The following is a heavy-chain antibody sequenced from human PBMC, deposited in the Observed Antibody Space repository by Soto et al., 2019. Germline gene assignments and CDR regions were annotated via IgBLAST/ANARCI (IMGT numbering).Heavy chain of an antibody. D-gene: IGHD6-19*01. Sequence: PSETLSRTCTVSCGSISSYYWSCIRQPSGKGLEWVVRISTSGSPNYNPSLKSRITMSVDTPNNQFSLKLTSVTAADTAVYYCAPYSSAWYLPFESWGQGTLVTLSS. J-gene: IGHJ4*02. V-gene: IGHV4-4*07. CDR1: CGSISSYY. CDR2: ISTSGSP. CDR3: APYSSAWYLPFES.